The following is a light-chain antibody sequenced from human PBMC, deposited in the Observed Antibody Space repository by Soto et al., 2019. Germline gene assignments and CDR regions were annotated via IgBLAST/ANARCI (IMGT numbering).Light chain of an antibody. CDR2: DVS. CDR3: CSYAGSYTFGV. Sequence: QSALTQPRSVSGSPGQSVTISCTGTSSDVGTYDYVSWYQQHPGKAPKLILYDVSRRPSGVPDRFSGSKSGNAASLTISGLQAEDEADYYCCSYAGSYTFGVFGGGTKLTVL. V-gene: IGLV2-11*01. J-gene: IGLJ3*02. CDR1: SSDVGTYDY.